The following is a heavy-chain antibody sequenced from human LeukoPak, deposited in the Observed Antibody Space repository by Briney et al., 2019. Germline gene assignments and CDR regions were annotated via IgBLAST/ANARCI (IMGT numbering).Heavy chain of an antibody. CDR3: TSKFSDTFDY. V-gene: IGHV3-30-3*01. CDR1: GFTVSSYF. CDR2: ILYDENIT. J-gene: IGHJ4*02. Sequence: PGGSLRLSCAASGFTVSSYFMSWVRQAPGKGLEWVAGILYDENITYYADSVKGRFTISRHNSKNTLYLQMDSLRDEDTAVYYCTSKFSDTFDYWGQGTLVTVSS.